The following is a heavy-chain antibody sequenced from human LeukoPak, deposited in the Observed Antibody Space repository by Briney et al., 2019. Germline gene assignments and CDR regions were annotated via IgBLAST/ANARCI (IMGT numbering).Heavy chain of an antibody. CDR2: ISSSSSTI. D-gene: IGHD6-19*01. CDR3: ARSHSSGPHFDY. J-gene: IGHJ4*02. Sequence: LPGGSLRLSCEASGFTFGIYCMNWVRQAPGKGLEWVSYISSSSSTIYYADSVKGRFTISRDNAKNSLYLQMNSLRDEDTAVYYCARSHSSGPHFDYWGQGTLVTVSS. V-gene: IGHV3-48*02. CDR1: GFTFGIYC.